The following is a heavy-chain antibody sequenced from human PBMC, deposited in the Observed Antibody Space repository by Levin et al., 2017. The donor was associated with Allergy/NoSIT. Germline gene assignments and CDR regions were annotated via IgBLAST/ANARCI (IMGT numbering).Heavy chain of an antibody. CDR1: GYTFISSW. Sequence: ESLKISCKASGYTFISSWIAWVRQMPGKGLEWMGIIYPADSDTRYSPSFQGQVTISADKSIATAYLQWSSLKASDTAMYYCARSGTKAWRLFDSWGQGTLVTVSS. J-gene: IGHJ4*02. D-gene: IGHD3-10*01. CDR3: ARSGTKAWRLFDS. V-gene: IGHV5-51*01. CDR2: IYPADSDT.